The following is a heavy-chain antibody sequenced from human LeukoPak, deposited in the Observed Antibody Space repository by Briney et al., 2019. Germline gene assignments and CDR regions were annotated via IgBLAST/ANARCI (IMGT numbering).Heavy chain of an antibody. CDR1: DGSISSHY. Sequence: SETLSLTCTVSDGSISSHYRSWIRQPPGKGLEWIGYIYDTGSTNYNPSLKSRVTISVDTSKNQFSLKLSSVTAADTAVYYCARGESYFRYWGQGTLVTVSS. CDR3: ARGESYFRY. CDR2: IYDTGST. V-gene: IGHV4-59*11. J-gene: IGHJ4*02.